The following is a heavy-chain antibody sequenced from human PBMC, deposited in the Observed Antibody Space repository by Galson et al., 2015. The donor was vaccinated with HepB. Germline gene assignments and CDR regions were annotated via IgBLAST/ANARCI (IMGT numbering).Heavy chain of an antibody. J-gene: IGHJ4*02. CDR3: ARDDYGVVTTD. V-gene: IGHV6-1*01. CDR1: GDSVLSHTAA. Sequence: CAISGDSVLSHTAAWNWIRQSPSRGSEWLGRTFYRSQWYFDYAVSVRSRVTINADTSKNQFSLHLNSVTPEDTAVYFCARDDYGVVTTDWGQGILVTVSS. CDR2: TFYRSQWYF. D-gene: IGHD3-3*01.